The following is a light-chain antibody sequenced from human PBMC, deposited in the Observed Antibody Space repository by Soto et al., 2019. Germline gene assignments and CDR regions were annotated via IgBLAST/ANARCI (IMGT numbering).Light chain of an antibody. CDR3: CSLTTSHTYV. CDR2: HVT. V-gene: IGLV2-14*03. Sequence: QSALTQPASVSGSPGQSITISCTGTSSDFGVYNYVSWYQQHPGKAPKLMIYHVTYRPSGVSNRYSGSKSGNSASLTISGLQADDEADYYCCSLTTSHTYVFGSGTKLTVL. J-gene: IGLJ1*01. CDR1: SSDFGVYNY.